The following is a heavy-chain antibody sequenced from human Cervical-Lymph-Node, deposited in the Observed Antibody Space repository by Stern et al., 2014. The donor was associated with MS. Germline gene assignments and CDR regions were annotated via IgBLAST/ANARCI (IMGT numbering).Heavy chain of an antibody. CDR1: GGTFSSYA. CDR3: ARDQRHYGSGHYAFDI. CDR2: IIPIIGTA. D-gene: IGHD3-10*01. V-gene: IGHV1-69*01. Sequence: EQLVESGAEVKKPGSSVTVSCKASGGTFSSYAFSWVRQAPGQGLEWVGGIIPIIGTANYAQRFQGRVTITADQSIKTAYMEVNSLRSEDTAVYYCARDQRHYGSGHYAFDIWGQGTMVTVSS. J-gene: IGHJ3*02.